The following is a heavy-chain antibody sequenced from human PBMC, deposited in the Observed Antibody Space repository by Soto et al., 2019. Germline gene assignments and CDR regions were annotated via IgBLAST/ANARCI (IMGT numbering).Heavy chain of an antibody. CDR2: INHSGST. D-gene: IGHD2-2*01. J-gene: IGHJ6*02. CDR1: GGSFSGYY. V-gene: IGHV4-34*01. Sequence: SETLSLTCAVYGGSFSGYYWSWIRQPPGKGLEWIGEINHSGSTNYNPSLKSRVTISVDTSKNQFSLKLSSLTAADTAVYYCARSDMVLLGYCSSTSCRKFPYYYYGMDVWGQGTTVT. CDR3: ARSDMVLLGYCSSTSCRKFPYYYYGMDV.